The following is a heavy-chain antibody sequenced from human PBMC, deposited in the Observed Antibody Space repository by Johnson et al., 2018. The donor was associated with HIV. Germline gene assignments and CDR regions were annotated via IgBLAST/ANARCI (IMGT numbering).Heavy chain of an antibody. CDR1: GFTFSSYG. CDR2: VSYDGSKK. V-gene: IGHV3-30*03. J-gene: IGHJ3*02. CDR3: AGGYGSGSGDAFDI. Sequence: QVQLVESGGGVVQPGRSLRLSCVASGFTFSSYGMHWVRQAPGKGLEWVAIVSYDGSKKYYPDSVKGRFTISRDNSKNTLYLQMDSLRAEDTAVYYCAGGYGSGSGDAFDIWGQGTMVTVSS. D-gene: IGHD3-10*01.